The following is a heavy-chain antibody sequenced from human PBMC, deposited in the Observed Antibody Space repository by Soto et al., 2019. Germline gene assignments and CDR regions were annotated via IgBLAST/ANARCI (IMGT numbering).Heavy chain of an antibody. CDR1: GFAFSRGG. CDR2: ISLDSTFI. Sequence: SLRLSCTVFGFAFSRGGMSWGRQSPGKGLGWVSFISLDSTFIPQADSVKGRFTISKDNAKSSLYLKMNSLRVEDMAVYYCENFQTVGVSPFEYWGRGTLVTVSS. D-gene: IGHD3-10*01. CDR3: ENFQTVGVSPFEY. J-gene: IGHJ4*02. V-gene: IGHV3-21*01.